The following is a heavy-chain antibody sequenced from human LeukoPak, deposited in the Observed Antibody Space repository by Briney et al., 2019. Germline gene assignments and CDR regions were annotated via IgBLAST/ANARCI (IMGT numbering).Heavy chain of an antibody. Sequence: GGSLRLSCAASGFTFSSYAMHWVRQAPGKGLEWVVVISYDGSNKYYADSVKGRFTISRDNSKNTLYLQMNSLRAEDTAVYYCARRSWSDAFDIWGQGTMVTVSS. D-gene: IGHD2-8*02. CDR1: GFTFSSYA. V-gene: IGHV3-30-3*01. J-gene: IGHJ3*02. CDR3: ARRSWSDAFDI. CDR2: ISYDGSNK.